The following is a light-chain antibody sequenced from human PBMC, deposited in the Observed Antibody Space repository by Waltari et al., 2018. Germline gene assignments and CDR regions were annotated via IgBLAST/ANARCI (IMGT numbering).Light chain of an antibody. CDR1: SSDVGSYNL. Sequence: QSALTQPASVSGSPGQSITISCTGTSSDVGSYNLVSWYQQHPGKAPKLMIYEGTKRASGVTIRFSGSKSGNTASLTISGLQAEDEADYYCCSYAASSVRVFGGGTKLTVL. V-gene: IGLV2-23*01. CDR3: CSYAASSVRV. J-gene: IGLJ3*02. CDR2: EGT.